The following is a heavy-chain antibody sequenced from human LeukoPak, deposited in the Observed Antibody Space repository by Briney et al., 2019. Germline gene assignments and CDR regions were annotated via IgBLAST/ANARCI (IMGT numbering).Heavy chain of an antibody. D-gene: IGHD3-10*01. Sequence: SETLSLACTVSGYSISSGYYWGWIRQPPGKGLEWIGSIYHSGSTYYNPSLKSRVTISVDTSKNQFSLKLSSVTAADTAVYYCARVPMVRGVSFDPWGQGTLVTVSS. CDR2: IYHSGST. J-gene: IGHJ5*02. CDR3: ARVPMVRGVSFDP. CDR1: GYSISSGYY. V-gene: IGHV4-38-2*02.